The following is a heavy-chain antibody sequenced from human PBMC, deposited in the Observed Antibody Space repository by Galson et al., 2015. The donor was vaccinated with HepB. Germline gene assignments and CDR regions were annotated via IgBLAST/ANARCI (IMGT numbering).Heavy chain of an antibody. J-gene: IGHJ4*02. Sequence: SLRLSCAASGFTVSTSYMSWVRQAPGKGLEWVSVIFSDGSAYYADSVKGRFIISRDKSKNTLSLQMKSLRAEDTAVYFCANGDYFDYWGPGTLVTVSS. CDR2: IFSDGSA. CDR1: GFTVSTSY. CDR3: ANGDYFDY. D-gene: IGHD4-17*01. V-gene: IGHV3-66*01.